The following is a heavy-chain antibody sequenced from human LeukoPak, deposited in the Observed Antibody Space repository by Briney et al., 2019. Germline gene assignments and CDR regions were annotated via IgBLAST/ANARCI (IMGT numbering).Heavy chain of an antibody. CDR3: ARRRLEKGTTVTSAFDY. CDR2: IYWNDGK. CDR1: GFSLSTSGVG. J-gene: IGHJ4*02. V-gene: IGHV2-5*01. D-gene: IGHD4-17*01. Sequence: AGPTLVNPTQSPTLTCTFSGFSLSTSGVGVGWIRQPPGKALECLALIYWNDGKDYSPSLRSRLTITKDISKNQVVLTMTNMDPVDTTTYFCARRRLEKGTTVTSAFDYWGQGTLVTVSS.